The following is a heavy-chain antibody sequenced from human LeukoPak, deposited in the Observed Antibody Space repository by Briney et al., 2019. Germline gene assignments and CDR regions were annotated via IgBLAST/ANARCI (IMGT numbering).Heavy chain of an antibody. D-gene: IGHD3-22*01. CDR1: GYSISSGYY. CDR2: IYHSGST. V-gene: IGHV4-38-2*02. J-gene: IGHJ4*02. CDR3: AREPHQGRDYYDSTPLGY. Sequence: SETLSLTCAVSGYSISSGYYWGWIRQPPGKGLVWIGSIYHSGSTYYNPSLKSRVTISVDTSKNQFSLKLSSVTAADTAVYYCAREPHQGRDYYDSTPLGYWGQGTLVTVSS.